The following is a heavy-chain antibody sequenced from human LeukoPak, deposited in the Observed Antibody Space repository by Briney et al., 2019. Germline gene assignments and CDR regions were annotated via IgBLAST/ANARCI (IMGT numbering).Heavy chain of an antibody. CDR3: ARGYYYGSESYWHTKWFDP. CDR2: IIPVFGTA. J-gene: IGHJ5*02. D-gene: IGHD3-10*01. CDR1: GGTFNSHV. V-gene: IGHV1-69*05. Sequence: SVKVSCKASGGTFNSHVISWLRQAPGQGLEGMGGIIPVFGTASYAEKLQGRVTITTDESTTTAYMEMSSLTSEDTAVYYCARGYYYGSESYWHTKWFDPWGQGTLVTVSS.